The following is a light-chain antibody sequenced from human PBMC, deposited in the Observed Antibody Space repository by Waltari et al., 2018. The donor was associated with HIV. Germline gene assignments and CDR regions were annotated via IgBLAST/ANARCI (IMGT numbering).Light chain of an antibody. Sequence: SVLTQPPSASGTPGQRVTISCSGSTSTIGSNDVFWYQHLPGAAPKLLIHRTKHRPSGVPGRFSGSTSGTSASLSISGLRSEDDADYYCVAWDDSLRGVVFGGGTKVAAL. CDR2: RTK. CDR1: TSTIGSND. V-gene: IGLV1-47*01. J-gene: IGLJ2*01. CDR3: VAWDDSLRGVV.